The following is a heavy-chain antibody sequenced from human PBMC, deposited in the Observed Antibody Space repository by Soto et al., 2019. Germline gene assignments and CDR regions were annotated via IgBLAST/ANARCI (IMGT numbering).Heavy chain of an antibody. CDR1: GGSFSGYY. CDR3: ARGLIVVVPAAIMGAFMDV. D-gene: IGHD2-2*01. CDR2: INHSGST. Sequence: PSETLSLTCAVYGGSFSGYYWSWVGQPPGKGLEWIGEINHSGSTNYNPSLKSRVTISVDTSKNQFSLKLSSVTAADTAVYYCARGLIVVVPAAIMGAFMDVWGKGTTVTVAS. V-gene: IGHV4-34*01. J-gene: IGHJ6*03.